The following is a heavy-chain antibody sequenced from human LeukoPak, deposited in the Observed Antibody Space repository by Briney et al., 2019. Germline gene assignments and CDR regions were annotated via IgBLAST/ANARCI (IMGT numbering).Heavy chain of an antibody. CDR3: AKDTWYGSGWTDY. CDR1: GFTVSSNY. Sequence: GGSLRLSCAVSGFTVSSNYMSWVRQAPGKGLEWVSAISGGGGGTYYADSVKGRFTISRDNSKNTLYLQLNSLRAEDTAIYYCAKDTWYGSGWTDYWGQGTLVTVSS. J-gene: IGHJ4*02. CDR2: ISGGGGGT. V-gene: IGHV3-23*01. D-gene: IGHD6-19*01.